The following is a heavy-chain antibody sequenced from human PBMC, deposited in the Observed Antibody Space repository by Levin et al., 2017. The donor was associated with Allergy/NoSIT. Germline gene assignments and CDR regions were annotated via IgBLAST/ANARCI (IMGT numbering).Heavy chain of an antibody. CDR3: AKDLNSYCSSTSCYPAGFDY. J-gene: IGHJ4*02. Sequence: PGGSLRLSCAASGFTFSSYGMHWVRQAPGKGLEWVAVISYDGSNKYYADSVKGRFTISRDNSKNTLYLQMNSLRAEDTAVYYCAKDLNSYCSSTSCYPAGFDYWGQGTLVTVSS. V-gene: IGHV3-30*18. CDR2: ISYDGSNK. CDR1: GFTFSSYG. D-gene: IGHD2-2*01.